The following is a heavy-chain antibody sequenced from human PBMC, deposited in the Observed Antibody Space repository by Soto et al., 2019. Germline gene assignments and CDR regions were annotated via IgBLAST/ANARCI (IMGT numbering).Heavy chain of an antibody. CDR3: ARRGYSYGKQGLYYYYVMDV. D-gene: IGHD5-18*01. V-gene: IGHV3-30-3*01. Sequence: PGGSVRLSCAASGFTFSSYAMHWVRQAPGKGLEWVAVISYDGSNKYYADSVKGRFTISRDNSKNTLYLQMNSLRAEDTAVYYYARRGYSYGKQGLYYYYVMDVWSQGTTVTVSS. CDR1: GFTFSSYA. J-gene: IGHJ6*02. CDR2: ISYDGSNK.